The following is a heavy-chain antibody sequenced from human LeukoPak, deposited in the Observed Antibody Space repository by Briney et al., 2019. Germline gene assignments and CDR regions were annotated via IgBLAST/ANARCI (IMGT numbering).Heavy chain of an antibody. J-gene: IGHJ4*02. CDR1: GFIFSNAR. V-gene: IGHV3-15*01. Sequence: GGSLRLSCAGSGFIFSNARMNWVRQAPGKGLEWVGRIKSKPDGGTTDYPTPVKGRFTISRDDSKNTVYLQMNSLKTEDTAVYYCATGGYYFDYWGQGTLVTVSS. CDR3: ATGGYYFDY. D-gene: IGHD2-15*01. CDR2: IKSKPDGGTT.